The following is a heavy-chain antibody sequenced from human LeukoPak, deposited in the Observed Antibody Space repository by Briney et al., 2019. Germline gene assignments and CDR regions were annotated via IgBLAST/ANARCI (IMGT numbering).Heavy chain of an antibody. CDR1: GYTFTSYG. D-gene: IGHD3-22*01. CDR2: ISAYNGNT. CDR3: ARGMDYYDSSGYYFGFSWFDP. Sequence: ASVKVSCKASGYTFTSYGISWVRQAPGQGLEWMGWISAYNGNTNYAQKLQGRVTMTTDTSTSTAYMELRSLRSDDTAVYYCARGMDYYDSSGYYFGFSWFDPWGQGTLVTVSS. J-gene: IGHJ5*02. V-gene: IGHV1-18*01.